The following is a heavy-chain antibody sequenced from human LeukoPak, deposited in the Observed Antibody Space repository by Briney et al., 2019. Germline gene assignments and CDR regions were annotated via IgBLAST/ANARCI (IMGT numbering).Heavy chain of an antibody. CDR3: ARGEDTAMISGGYNWFDP. J-gene: IGHJ5*02. CDR1: GFTFSNYW. Sequence: GGSLRLSCEASGFTFSNYWMHWVRQAPGKGLEWVSSVSSSSSYTYYVDSVKGRFTISRDNANNSLYLQMDSLRAEDTAIYYCARGEDTAMISGGYNWFDPWGQGTLVTVSS. D-gene: IGHD5-18*01. CDR2: VSSSSSYT. V-gene: IGHV3-21*01.